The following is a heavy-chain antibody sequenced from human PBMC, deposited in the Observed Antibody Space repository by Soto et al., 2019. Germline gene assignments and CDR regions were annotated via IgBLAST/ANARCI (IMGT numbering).Heavy chain of an antibody. CDR2: IWYGGGNE. CDR1: GFTFSDYA. CDR3: AGGDCGRTGCYGDYFDR. Sequence: QVQLVESGGGVVQPGRSLRLSCAASGFTFSDYAMHWVRQATGEGLEWVAVIWYGGGNEYYADSVEGRFAISRDNSKHTLYLQMNSLRAEDTAVYYCAGGDCGRTGCYGDYFDRWGQGTLGTVSS. V-gene: IGHV3-33*01. J-gene: IGHJ4*02. D-gene: IGHD2-2*01.